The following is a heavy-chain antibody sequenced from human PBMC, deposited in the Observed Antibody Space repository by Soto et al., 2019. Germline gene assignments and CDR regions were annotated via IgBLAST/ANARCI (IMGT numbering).Heavy chain of an antibody. CDR2: INTDGTKI. D-gene: IGHD3-10*01. CDR3: VRSFHPSFGSGGRYTYHFDF. V-gene: IGHV3-74*01. Sequence: GGSLRLSCAASGFTVSRNYMSWVRQAPGKGLVWVSRINTDGTKINYADSVEGRFTISRDNAKNTLVLQMNSLKVEDTAVYYCVRSFHPSFGSGGRYTYHFDFWGQGALVTVSS. CDR1: GFTVSRNY. J-gene: IGHJ4*02.